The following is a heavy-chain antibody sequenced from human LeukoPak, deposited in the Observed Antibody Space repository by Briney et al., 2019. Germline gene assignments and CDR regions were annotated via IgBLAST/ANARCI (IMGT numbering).Heavy chain of an antibody. Sequence: GESLKISCKGSGYSFTSYWIAWVRQMPGKGMEWMGTIYPGDSNTRYSPSFQGQVTISADKSINTAYLRCSSLKASDTAMYYCARRCYCGGDCYCDYWGQGTLVTVSS. CDR3: ARRCYCGGDCYCDY. J-gene: IGHJ4*02. CDR1: GYSFTSYW. V-gene: IGHV5-51*01. D-gene: IGHD2-21*02. CDR2: IYPGDSNT.